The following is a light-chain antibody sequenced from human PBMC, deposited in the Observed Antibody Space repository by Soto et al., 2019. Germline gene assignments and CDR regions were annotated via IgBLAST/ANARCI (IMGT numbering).Light chain of an antibody. Sequence: DIQMTQSPSSLSASVGDGVTITCRASQSISSYLNWYQQKPGKAPKLLIYAASSLQSGVPSRFSGSGSGTDFTLTISSLQPEDFATYYCQQSCSNSTWTLGQGTKVDIK. CDR1: QSISSY. V-gene: IGKV1-39*01. CDR3: QQSCSNSTWT. J-gene: IGKJ1*01. CDR2: AAS.